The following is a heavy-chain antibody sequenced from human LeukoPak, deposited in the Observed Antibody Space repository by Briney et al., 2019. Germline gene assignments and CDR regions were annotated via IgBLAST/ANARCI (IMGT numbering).Heavy chain of an antibody. V-gene: IGHV1-69*05. CDR2: IIPIFGTA. CDR3: ASHYGEGYYYYYMDV. Sequence: SVKVSCKAFGGTFSSYAISWVRQAPGQGLEWMGGIIPIFGTANYAQKFQGRVTITTDESTSTAYMELSSLRSEDTAVYYCASHYGEGYYYYYMDVWGKGTTVTVSS. D-gene: IGHD4-17*01. CDR1: GGTFSSYA. J-gene: IGHJ6*03.